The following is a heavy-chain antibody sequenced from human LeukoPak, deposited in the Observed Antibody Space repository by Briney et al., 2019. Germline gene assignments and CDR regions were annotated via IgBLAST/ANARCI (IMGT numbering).Heavy chain of an antibody. Sequence: PSETLSLTCTVSGGSISSYYWSWIRQPAGKGLEWIGRIYISGSANYNPSLKSRVTMSVDTSKNQFSLKLSSVTAADTAVYYCAGADDYGDYSYYMDVWGKGTTVTVSS. CDR1: GGSISSYY. J-gene: IGHJ6*03. D-gene: IGHD4-17*01. CDR2: IYISGSA. CDR3: AGADDYGDYSYYMDV. V-gene: IGHV4-4*07.